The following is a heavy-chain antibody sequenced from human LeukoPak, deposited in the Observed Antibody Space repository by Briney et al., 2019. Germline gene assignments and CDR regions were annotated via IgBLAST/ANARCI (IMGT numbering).Heavy chain of an antibody. CDR1: GGSISYYY. V-gene: IGHV4-59*08. CDR3: AASSHSGSYRAY. CDR2: SHDSGES. Sequence: PSETLPLICSVSGGSISYYYWSWIRQPPGKGLEWIGYSHDSGESNYNPPLQSRVIISRDTSKNQFSLNLMSVTAADTAVYYCAASSHSGSYRAYWGQGTPVNVSS. J-gene: IGHJ4*02. D-gene: IGHD3-10*01.